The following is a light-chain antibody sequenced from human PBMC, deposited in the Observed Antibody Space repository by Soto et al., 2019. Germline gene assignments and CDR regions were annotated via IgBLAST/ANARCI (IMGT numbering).Light chain of an antibody. CDR1: SSDVGGYNY. CDR3: CSYAGSYTYV. Sequence: QSVLTQPRSVSGSTGQSVTISCTGTSSDVGGYNYVSWYQQHPGKAPKVMIYDVSKRPSGVPDRFSGSKSGNTASLTISGLQAEDEADYYCCSYAGSYTYVFGTGTKVTVL. V-gene: IGLV2-11*01. J-gene: IGLJ1*01. CDR2: DVS.